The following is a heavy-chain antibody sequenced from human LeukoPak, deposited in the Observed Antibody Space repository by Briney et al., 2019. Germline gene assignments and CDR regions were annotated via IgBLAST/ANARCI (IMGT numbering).Heavy chain of an antibody. CDR3: ARAGYCSGGSCYHDFDY. CDR1: GFTFSSYS. J-gene: IGHJ4*02. V-gene: IGHV3-21*01. D-gene: IGHD2-15*01. Sequence: KPGGSPRFSCAASGFTFSSYSMNWVRQAPGKGLEWVSSISSSSSYIYYADSVKGRFTISRDNAKNSLYLQMNSLRAEDTAVYYCARAGYCSGGSCYHDFDYWGQGTLVTVSS. CDR2: ISSSSSYI.